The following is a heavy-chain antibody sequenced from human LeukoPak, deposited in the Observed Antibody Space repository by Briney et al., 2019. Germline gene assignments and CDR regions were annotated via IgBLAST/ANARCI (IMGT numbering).Heavy chain of an antibody. J-gene: IGHJ4*02. CDR2: IIPIFGTA. CDR1: GGTFSSYA. CDR3: ARAEGYDILTGMGGDY. Sequence: ASVKVSCKASGGTFSSYAISWVRQAPGQGLEWMGGIIPIFGTANYAQKFQGRVTITADESTSTAYMELSSLRSEDTAVYDCARAEGYDILTGMGGDYWGQRTLGSVSS. D-gene: IGHD3-9*01. V-gene: IGHV1-69*13.